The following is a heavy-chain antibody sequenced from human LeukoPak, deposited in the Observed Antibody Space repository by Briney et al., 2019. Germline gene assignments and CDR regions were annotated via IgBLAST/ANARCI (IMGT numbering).Heavy chain of an antibody. D-gene: IGHD4-23*01. CDR3: AKDRPDYYGGNPWVAFDI. J-gene: IGHJ3*02. CDR1: GFTFSSYA. CDR2: ISGSGGST. V-gene: IGHV3-23*01. Sequence: PGGSLRLSCETSGFTFSSYAMTWVRQAPGKGLEWVSAISGSGGSTYYADSVKGRFTISRDNSKNTLYLQMNSLRAEDTAVYYCAKDRPDYYGGNPWVAFDIWGQGTMVTVSS.